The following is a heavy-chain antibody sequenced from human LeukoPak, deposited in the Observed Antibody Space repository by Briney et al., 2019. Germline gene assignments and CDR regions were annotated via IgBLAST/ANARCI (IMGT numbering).Heavy chain of an antibody. J-gene: IGHJ6*03. V-gene: IGHV4-61*01. CDR3: ARRARGRGSYSAYYYYYMDV. Sequence: SETLSLTCAVSGGSISSSNYYWSWIRQPPGKGLEWIGYIYYSGSTNYNPSLKSRVTISVDTSKNQFSLKLSSVTAADTAVYYCARRARGRGSYSAYYYYYMDVWGKGTTVTVSS. D-gene: IGHD1-26*01. CDR1: GGSISSSNYY. CDR2: IYYSGST.